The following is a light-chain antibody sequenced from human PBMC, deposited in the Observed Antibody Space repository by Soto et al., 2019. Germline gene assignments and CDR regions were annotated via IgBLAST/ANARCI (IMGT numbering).Light chain of an antibody. CDR1: TSDVGGYDV. CDR3: CSYAGSRNFWV. J-gene: IGLJ3*02. Sequence: QSVLTQPASVSGSPGQSITISCTGTTSDVGGYDVVSWYQQLPGKAPKLMIYEGVQRPSGVSYRFSGSKSGNTASLTISGLQAEDEADYFCCSYAGSRNFWVFGGGTKVTVL. CDR2: EGV. V-gene: IGLV2-23*03.